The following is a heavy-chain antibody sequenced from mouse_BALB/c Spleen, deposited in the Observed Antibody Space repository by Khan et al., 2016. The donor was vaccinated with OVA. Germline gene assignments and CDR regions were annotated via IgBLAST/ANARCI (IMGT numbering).Heavy chain of an antibody. D-gene: IGHD2-10*01. CDR2: ISTYSGNT. CDR1: GYTFTDYA. CDR3: ARSYSGNYYAMDY. V-gene: IGHV1S137*01. Sequence: QVQLQQSGPELVRPGASVKISCKASGYTFTDYAMHWVKQSPGQSLEWIGVISTYSGNTNYNQKFKGKATLTADISSSTAYMELARLTSEDSAIYYCARSYSGNYYAMDYWGQGTSVTVSA. J-gene: IGHJ4*01.